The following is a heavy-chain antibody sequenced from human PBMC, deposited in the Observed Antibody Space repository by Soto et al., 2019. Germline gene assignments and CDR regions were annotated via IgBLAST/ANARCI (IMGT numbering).Heavy chain of an antibody. J-gene: IGHJ6*02. V-gene: IGHV3-21*01. CDR2: ISSSSSYI. CDR3: ARDYSSGWQKDYYYYGMDV. D-gene: IGHD6-19*01. CDR1: GFTFSSYA. Sequence: EVQLLESGGGLVQPGGSLRLSCAASGFTFSSYAMNWVRQAPGKGLEWVSVISSSSSYIYYADSVKGRFTISRDNAKNSLYLQMNSLRAEDTAVYYCARDYSSGWQKDYYYYGMDVWGQGTTVTVSS.